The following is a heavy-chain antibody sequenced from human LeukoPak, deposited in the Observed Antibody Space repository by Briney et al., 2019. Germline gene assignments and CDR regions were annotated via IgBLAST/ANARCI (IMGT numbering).Heavy chain of an antibody. V-gene: IGHV1-2*02. CDR1: GYTFTRYY. J-gene: IGHJ5*02. D-gene: IGHD6-19*01. CDR3: ARGAVAGTDWFDP. Sequence: ASVKVSCKASGYTFTRYYMHWVRRAPGQGLEWMGWINPSSGGTNYAQKFQGRVTMTRDTSISTAYMELSRLRSDDTAVYYCARGAVAGTDWFDPWGQGTLVTVSS. CDR2: INPSSGGT.